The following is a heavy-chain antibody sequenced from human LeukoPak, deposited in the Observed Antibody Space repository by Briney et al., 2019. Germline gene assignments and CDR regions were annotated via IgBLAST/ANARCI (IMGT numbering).Heavy chain of an antibody. CDR1: GFTFSSYA. V-gene: IGHV3-23*01. Sequence: LPGGSLRLSCAASGFTFSSYAMSWVRQAPGKGLEWVSAISGSGGSTYYADSVKGRFTISRDNSKNTLYLQMNSLRAEDTAVYYCAKDLASAVARWGWFDPWGQGTLVTVSS. CDR3: AKDLASAVARWGWFDP. CDR2: ISGSGGST. D-gene: IGHD6-19*01. J-gene: IGHJ5*02.